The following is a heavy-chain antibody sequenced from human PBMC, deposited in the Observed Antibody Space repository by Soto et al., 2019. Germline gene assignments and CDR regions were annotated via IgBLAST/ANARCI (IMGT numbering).Heavy chain of an antibody. Sequence: SETLSLTCAVYGGSFSGYYWSWIRQPPGKGLEWIGEINHSGSTNYNPSLKSRVTISVDTSKNQFSLKLSSVTAADTAVYYCAREGYCWDRGTMVTVSS. CDR1: GGSFSGYY. CDR3: AREGYC. CDR2: INHSGST. V-gene: IGHV4-34*01. J-gene: IGHJ4*02.